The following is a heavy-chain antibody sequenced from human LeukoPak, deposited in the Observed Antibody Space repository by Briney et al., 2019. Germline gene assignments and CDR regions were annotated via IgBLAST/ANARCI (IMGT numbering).Heavy chain of an antibody. Sequence: GGSLRLSCAASGFTFSDYYMSWIRQAPGKGLEWISYISSSGDTIIYADSVKGRFTISRDNSKNTLYLQMNSLRAEDTAVYYCAKLRSITIFGVVMAPFDYWGQGTLVTVS. D-gene: IGHD3-3*01. J-gene: IGHJ4*02. V-gene: IGHV3-11*01. CDR3: AKLRSITIFGVVMAPFDY. CDR2: ISSSGDTI. CDR1: GFTFSDYY.